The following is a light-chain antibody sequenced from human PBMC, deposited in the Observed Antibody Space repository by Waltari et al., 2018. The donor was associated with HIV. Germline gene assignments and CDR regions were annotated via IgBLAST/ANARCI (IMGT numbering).Light chain of an antibody. CDR1: QDVDNW. V-gene: IGKV1-5*03. J-gene: IGKJ2*01. CDR2: KAS. CDR3: QQYNSDFYT. Sequence: DIQMTQSPSTLPASVGDRVTITWRASQDVDNWLAWYQQKSGKAPKLLIYKASNLEQGVPSRFSGSASGTVFTLIIDSLQPDDFATYYCQQYNSDFYTFGPGTKLE.